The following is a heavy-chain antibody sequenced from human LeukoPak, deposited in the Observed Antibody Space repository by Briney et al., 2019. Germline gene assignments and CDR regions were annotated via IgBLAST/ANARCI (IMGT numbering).Heavy chain of an antibody. CDR1: GFTVSSNY. V-gene: IGHV3-66*02. D-gene: IGHD3-3*01. J-gene: IGHJ4*02. CDR2: IYSGGST. CDR3: ARESNSWRGNYFDY. Sequence: PGGSLRLSCAASGFTVSSNYMSWVRQAPGKGLEWVSVIYSGGSTYYADSVKGRFTISRDNSKNTLYLQMNSLRAEDTAVYYCARESNSWRGNYFDYWGQGTLVRVSS.